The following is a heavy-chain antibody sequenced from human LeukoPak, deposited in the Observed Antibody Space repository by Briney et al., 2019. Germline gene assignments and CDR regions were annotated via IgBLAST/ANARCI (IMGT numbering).Heavy chain of an antibody. V-gene: IGHV4-39*01. Sequence: SETLSLTCTVSGDSIISNIYWWDWVRLPPGNGLEWIGATFYTGRTFYNPSLKSRVTISVDTSKNQFSLDLNSATAADTADYYCARRRHNFDFYNVWGQGTRVLVSS. CDR2: TFYTGRT. CDR3: ARRRHNFDFYNV. J-gene: IGHJ3*01. D-gene: IGHD3/OR15-3a*01. CDR1: GDSIISNIYW.